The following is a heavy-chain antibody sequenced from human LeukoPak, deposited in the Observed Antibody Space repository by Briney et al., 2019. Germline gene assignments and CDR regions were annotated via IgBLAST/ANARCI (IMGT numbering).Heavy chain of an antibody. CDR3: ARDYDILTGSDY. D-gene: IGHD3-9*01. CDR1: GYTLTELS. CDR2: INAGNGNT. V-gene: IGHV1-3*01. Sequence: ASVKVSCKVSGYTLTELSMHWVRQAPGQRLEWMGWINAGNGNTKYSQKFQGRVTITRDTSASTAYMELSSLRSEDTAVYYCARDYDILTGSDYWGQGTLVTVSS. J-gene: IGHJ4*02.